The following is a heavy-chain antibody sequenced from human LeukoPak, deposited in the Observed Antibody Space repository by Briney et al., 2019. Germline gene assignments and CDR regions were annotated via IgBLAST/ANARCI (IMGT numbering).Heavy chain of an antibody. V-gene: IGHV3-23*01. J-gene: IGHJ4*02. Sequence: GGSLRLSCAASGFTFSSYAMSWVRQAPGKGLEWVSAISGSGGSTYYADSVKGRFTISRDNSKNTLYLQMNSLRAEGTAVYYCAKDYRGHIVVVTAIGDWGQGTLVTVSP. CDR3: AKDYRGHIVVVTAIGD. CDR2: ISGSGGST. D-gene: IGHD2-21*02. CDR1: GFTFSSYA.